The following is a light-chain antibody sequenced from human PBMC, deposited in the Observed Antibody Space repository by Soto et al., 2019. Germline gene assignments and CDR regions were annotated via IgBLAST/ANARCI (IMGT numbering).Light chain of an antibody. CDR1: QDIRSY. CDR3: QQLNSFPIT. CDR2: AAS. Sequence: DIQLTQAPSFLSASAGDTVTITCRASQDIRSYLAWYQQKAGRAPKLLIYAASTLQSEVPSRFSGSGSGTEFTLTINSLQPEDFATYYCQQLNSFPITFGQGTRLEIK. J-gene: IGKJ5*01. V-gene: IGKV1-9*01.